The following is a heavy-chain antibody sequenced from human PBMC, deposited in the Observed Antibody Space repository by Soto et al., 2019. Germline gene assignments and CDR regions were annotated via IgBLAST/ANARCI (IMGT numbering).Heavy chain of an antibody. Sequence: KVSCKASGGTFSSYTISWVRQAPGQGLEWMGRIIPILGIANYAQKFQGRVTITADKSTSTAYMELSSLRSEDTAVYYCASPIVASPHDAFDIWGQGTMVTVS. V-gene: IGHV1-69*02. J-gene: IGHJ3*02. CDR1: GGTFSSYT. CDR2: IIPILGIA. D-gene: IGHD5-12*01. CDR3: ASPIVASPHDAFDI.